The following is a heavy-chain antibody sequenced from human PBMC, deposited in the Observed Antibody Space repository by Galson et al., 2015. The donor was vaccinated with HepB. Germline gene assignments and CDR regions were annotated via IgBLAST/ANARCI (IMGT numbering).Heavy chain of an antibody. CDR3: ARDGGYCSGGSCSTDPHHYYYPYGMDV. CDR1: GYTFTSYG. V-gene: IGHV1-18*04. CDR2: ISAYNGNT. J-gene: IGHJ6*02. D-gene: IGHD2-15*01. Sequence: SVKVSCKASGYTFTSYGISWVRQAPGQGLEWMGWISAYNGNTNYAQKLQGRVTMTTDTSTSTAYMELRSLRSDDTAVYYCARDGGYCSGGSCSTDPHHYYYPYGMDVWGQGTTVTVSS.